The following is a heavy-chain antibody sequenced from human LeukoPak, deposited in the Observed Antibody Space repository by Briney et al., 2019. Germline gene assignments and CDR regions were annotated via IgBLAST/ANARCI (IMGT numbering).Heavy chain of an antibody. D-gene: IGHD2-2*01. Sequence: SETLSLTCAVYGGSFSGYYWSWIRQPPGKGLEWIGEINHSGSTNYNPSLKSRVTISVDTSKNQFSLKLSSVTAADTAVYYCARVNVGGYCSSTSCYYYYGMDVWGQGTTVTVSS. CDR3: ARVNVGGYCSSTSCYYYYGMDV. CDR2: INHSGST. V-gene: IGHV4-34*01. J-gene: IGHJ6*02. CDR1: GGSFSGYY.